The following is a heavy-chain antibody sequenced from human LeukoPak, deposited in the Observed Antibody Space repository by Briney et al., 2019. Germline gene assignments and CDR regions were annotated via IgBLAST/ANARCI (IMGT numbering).Heavy chain of an antibody. CDR1: GFTFDDYA. J-gene: IGHJ3*02. CDR2: ISWNSGSI. D-gene: IGHD4-11*01. V-gene: IGHV3-9*01. Sequence: GGSLRLPCAASGFTFDDYAMHWVRQAPGKGLEWVSGISWNSGSIGYADSVKGRFTISRDNAKNSLYLQMNSLRAEDTALYYCAKDKGSVTIGAFDIWGQGTMVTVSS. CDR3: AKDKGSVTIGAFDI.